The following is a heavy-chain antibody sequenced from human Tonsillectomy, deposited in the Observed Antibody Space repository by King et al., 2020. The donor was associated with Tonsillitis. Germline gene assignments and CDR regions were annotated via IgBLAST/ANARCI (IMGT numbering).Heavy chain of an antibody. J-gene: IGHJ6*02. Sequence: VQLVESGGGVVQPGRSLRLSCAASGFTFSPYSMHWVRQAPGKGLEWVAIISYDGSNKYYADSVKGRFAISRDNSKNTLYLQMNSLRTEDTAVYYCARAESRDSGSYYLYSYYGMDVWGQGTTVTVSS. CDR1: GFTFSPYS. CDR3: ARAESRDSGSYYLYSYYGMDV. D-gene: IGHD3-10*01. V-gene: IGHV3-30*09. CDR2: ISYDGSNK.